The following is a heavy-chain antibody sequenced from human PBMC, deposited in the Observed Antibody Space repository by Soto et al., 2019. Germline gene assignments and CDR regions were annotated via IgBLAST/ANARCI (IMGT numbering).Heavy chain of an antibody. CDR1: GFTFSSYG. CDR2: IWYDGSNK. D-gene: IGHD2-15*01. CDR3: AREVVARYYYYYYYMDV. J-gene: IGHJ6*03. Sequence: GGSLRLSCASSGFTFSSYGMHWVRQAPGKGLEWVAVIWYDGSNKYYADSVKGRFTISRDNSKNTLYLQMNSLRAEDTAVYYCAREVVARYYYYYYYMDVWGKGTTVTGSS. V-gene: IGHV3-33*01.